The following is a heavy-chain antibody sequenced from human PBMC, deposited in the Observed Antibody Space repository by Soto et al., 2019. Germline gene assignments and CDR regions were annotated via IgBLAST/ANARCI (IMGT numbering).Heavy chain of an antibody. CDR1: GFTFSSYG. D-gene: IGHD6-6*01. CDR2: ISYDGSNK. V-gene: IGHV3-30*18. Sequence: GGSLRLSCAASGFTFSSYGMHWVRQAPGKGLEWVAVISYDGSNKYYADSVKGRFTISRDNSKNTLYLQINSLRAEDTAVYYCAKDQGSSSSPFHYYYYYGMDVWGQGTTVTVSS. CDR3: AKDQGSSSSPFHYYYYYGMDV. J-gene: IGHJ6*02.